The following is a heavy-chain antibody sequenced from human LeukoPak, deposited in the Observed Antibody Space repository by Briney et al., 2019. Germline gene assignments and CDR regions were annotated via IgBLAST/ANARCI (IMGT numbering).Heavy chain of an antibody. D-gene: IGHD4-17*01. V-gene: IGHV3-21*01. J-gene: IGHJ4*02. CDR3: ARDHDYEGFDY. CDR1: GVTFSSYS. Sequence: GGALRLSCAAPGVTFSSYSMKWGRQAPGKGLEWVSSISSSSSYIYYADSVKGRFTISRDNAKNSLYLQMDSLRAEDTAVYYCARDHDYEGFDYWGQGTLVTVSS. CDR2: ISSSSSYI.